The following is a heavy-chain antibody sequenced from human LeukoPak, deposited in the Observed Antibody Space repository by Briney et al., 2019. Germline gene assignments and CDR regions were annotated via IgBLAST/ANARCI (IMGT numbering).Heavy chain of an antibody. J-gene: IGHJ6*03. D-gene: IGHD2-2*01. CDR2: IYYSGST. CDR3: ARAFRYCSSTSCSHPSYYYYMDV. Sequence: PSETLSLTCTVSGGSISSYYWSWIRQPPGKGLEWIGYIYYSGSTNYNPSLKSRVTISVDTSKNQFSLKLSSVTAADTAVYYCARAFRYCSSTSCSHPSYYYYMDVWGKGTTVTVSS. V-gene: IGHV4-59*01. CDR1: GGSISSYY.